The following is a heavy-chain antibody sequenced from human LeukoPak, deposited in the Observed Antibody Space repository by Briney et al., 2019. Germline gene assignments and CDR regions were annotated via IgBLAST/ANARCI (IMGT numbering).Heavy chain of an antibody. V-gene: IGHV3-21*04. CDR2: ISRASESI. CDR1: GFTFNTYS. D-gene: IGHD6-13*01. CDR3: AKGPAYSSSWYGTDDYYYYMDV. Sequence: GSLRLSCAASGFTFNTYSMSWVRQAPGKGLEWVSIISRASESIFYADSVKGRFTISRDNAKNSLYLQMNSLRTEDTALFYCAKGPAYSSSWYGTDDYYYYMDVWGKGTTVIVSS. J-gene: IGHJ6*03.